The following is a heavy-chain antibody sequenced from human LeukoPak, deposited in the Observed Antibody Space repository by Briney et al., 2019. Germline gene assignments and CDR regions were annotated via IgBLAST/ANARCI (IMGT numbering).Heavy chain of an antibody. J-gene: IGHJ6*03. Sequence: PGGSLRLSCAASGFTFSSYAMNWVRQAPGKGLEWVSAISGSGSTTYYADSVKGRFTISRDNSKNTLYLQMNSLRAEDTAVYYCARDRGNQRGYYYYYMDVWGKGTTVTVSS. CDR2: ISGSGSTT. V-gene: IGHV3-23*01. CDR3: ARDRGNQRGYYYYYMDV. CDR1: GFTFSSYA. D-gene: IGHD1-14*01.